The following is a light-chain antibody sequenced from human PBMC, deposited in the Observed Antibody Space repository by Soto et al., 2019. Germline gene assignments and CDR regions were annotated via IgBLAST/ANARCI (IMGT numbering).Light chain of an antibody. Sequence: QPVLTQPHSVSGSPGQSVTISCTGTNSDVGRYNSVSWYQQLPGKAPQLIISAVRQRPSGVPDRFSGSKSGYTASLTVSGLQTEDEAFYYCSSSAGIYHYLVFGGGTKLTVL. J-gene: IGLJ3*02. CDR1: NSDVGRYNS. V-gene: IGLV2-11*01. CDR2: AVR. CDR3: SSSAGIYHYLV.